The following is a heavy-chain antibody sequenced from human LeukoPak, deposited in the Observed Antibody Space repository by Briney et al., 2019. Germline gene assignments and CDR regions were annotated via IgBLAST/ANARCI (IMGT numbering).Heavy chain of an antibody. V-gene: IGHV3-33*01. CDR3: ARVSSVGASRSYYFDY. Sequence: GRSLRLSCAASGFTFSSYGMHWVRQAPGKGLEWVAVIWYDGSNKYYADSVKGRFTISRDNSKNTLYLQMNSLRAEDTAVYYCARVSSVGASRSYYFDYWGQGTLVTVSS. CDR1: GFTFSSYG. J-gene: IGHJ4*02. CDR2: IWYDGSNK. D-gene: IGHD1-26*01.